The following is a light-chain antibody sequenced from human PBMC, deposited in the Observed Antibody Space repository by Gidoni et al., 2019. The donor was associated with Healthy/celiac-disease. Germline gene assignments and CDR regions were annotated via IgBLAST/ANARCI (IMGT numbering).Light chain of an antibody. CDR3: QSADSSGTYVV. CDR1: ALPKQY. V-gene: IGLV3-25*03. J-gene: IGLJ2*01. Sequence: SYELTQPPSVSVSPGQTARITCPGDALPKQYAYWYQQKPGQAPVLVIYQDSERPSGIPERFSGSSSGTTVTLTISGVQAEDEADYYCQSADSSGTYVVFGGGTKLTV. CDR2: QDS.